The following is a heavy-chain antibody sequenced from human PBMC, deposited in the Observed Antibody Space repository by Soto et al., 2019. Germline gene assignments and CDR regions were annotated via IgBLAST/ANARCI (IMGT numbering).Heavy chain of an antibody. J-gene: IGHJ4*02. Sequence: GNIVGVGCRWSFIKKPQGKGLEWIGYIYHSGSTYYNPSLKSRVTISVDRSKNQFSLKLSSVTAADTAVYYCPGVDRGYGYGTLFDYRRQRSSVP. CDR2: IYHSGST. D-gene: IGHD5-18*01. V-gene: IGHV4-30-2*01. CDR3: PGVDRGYGYGTLFDY. CDR1: GNIVGVGCR.